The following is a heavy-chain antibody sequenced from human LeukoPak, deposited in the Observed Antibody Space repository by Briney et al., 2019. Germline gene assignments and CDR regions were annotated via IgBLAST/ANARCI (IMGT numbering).Heavy chain of an antibody. D-gene: IGHD2-15*01. CDR2: IKTKADGETT. CDR3: TTSKTGVGCFDF. Sequence: GGSLRLSCAVSGFTFNDAWMNWVRQAPGKGLEWVGLIKTKADGETTDYAAPVKGRFTISRDDSKNTVSLQMNSLKTEDTAVYYCTTSKTGVGCFDFWGQGNLVTVSS. CDR1: GFTFNDAW. V-gene: IGHV3-15*07. J-gene: IGHJ4*02.